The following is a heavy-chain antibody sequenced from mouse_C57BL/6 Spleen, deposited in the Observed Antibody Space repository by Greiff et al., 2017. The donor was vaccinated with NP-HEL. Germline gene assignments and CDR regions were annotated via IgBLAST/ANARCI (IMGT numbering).Heavy chain of an antibody. CDR1: GYAFTNYL. CDR2: INPGSGGT. D-gene: IGHD3-2*02. J-gene: IGHJ4*01. CDR3: ARGIRYAMDY. V-gene: IGHV1-54*01. Sequence: QVQLQQSGAELVRPGTSVKVSCKASGYAFTNYLIEWVKQRPGQGLEWIGVINPGSGGTNYNEKFKGKATLTADKSSSTAYMQLSSLTSEDSAVYFCARGIRYAMDYWGQGTSVTVSS.